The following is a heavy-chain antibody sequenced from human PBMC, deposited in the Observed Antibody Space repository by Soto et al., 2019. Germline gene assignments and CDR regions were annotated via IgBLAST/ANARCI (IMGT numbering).Heavy chain of an antibody. J-gene: IGHJ6*02. D-gene: IGHD3-10*01. CDR1: GFTFSSYS. CDR2: ISSSSSTI. V-gene: IGHV3-48*02. Sequence: PGGSLRLSCAASGFTFSSYSMNWVRQAPGKGLEWVSYISSSSSTIYYADSVKGRFTISRDNAKNSLYLQMNSLRDEDTAVYYCARDKVKGYYGSGSYSSVEYYYYGMDVWGQGTTVTVSS. CDR3: ARDKVKGYYGSGSYSSVEYYYYGMDV.